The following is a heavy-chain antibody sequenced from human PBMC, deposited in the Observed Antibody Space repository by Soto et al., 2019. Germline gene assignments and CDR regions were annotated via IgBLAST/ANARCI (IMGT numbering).Heavy chain of an antibody. CDR1: GYTFPEYH. D-gene: IGHD5-12*01. J-gene: IGHJ4*02. V-gene: IGHV1-46*01. CDR3: ARAPYSGTSFHFDF. CDR2: ITPSLGTA. Sequence: SVQVSCKATGYTFPEYHMHWVRQAPGQGLDWVGIITPSLGTANYEPNFQGRVAMTWDTTTTTAYMELSSLRSDDTAVYYSARAPYSGTSFHFDFWGQGTQVTVSS.